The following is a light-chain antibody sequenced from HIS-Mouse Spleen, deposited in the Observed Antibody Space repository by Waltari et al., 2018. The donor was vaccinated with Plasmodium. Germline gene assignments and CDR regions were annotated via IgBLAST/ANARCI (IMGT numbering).Light chain of an antibody. Sequence: QSALTQPASVSGSPGQSITISCTGTSSDVGSYNLVSWYQQHPGKAPKLMIYEGSKRPSGVSNLFSGSKSGNTASLTISGLQAEDEADYYCSSYAGSNNLVFGGGTKLTVL. CDR2: EGS. J-gene: IGLJ2*01. CDR3: SSYAGSNNLV. CDR1: SSDVGSYNL. V-gene: IGLV2-23*01.